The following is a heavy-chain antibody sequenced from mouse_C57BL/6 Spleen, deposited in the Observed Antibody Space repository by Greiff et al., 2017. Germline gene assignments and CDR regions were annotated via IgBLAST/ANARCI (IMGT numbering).Heavy chain of an antibody. J-gene: IGHJ1*03. V-gene: IGHV10-1*01. CDR1: GFSFNTYA. CDR3: VRELYWYFDV. CDR2: IRSKSNNYAT. Sequence: EVKLVESGGGLVQPKGSLKLSCAASGFSFNTYAMNWVRQAPGKGLEWVARIRSKSNNYATSYADSVKDRFTISRDDSESMLYLQMNNLKTEDTAMYYCVRELYWYFDVWGTGTTVTVSS. D-gene: IGHD1-3*01.